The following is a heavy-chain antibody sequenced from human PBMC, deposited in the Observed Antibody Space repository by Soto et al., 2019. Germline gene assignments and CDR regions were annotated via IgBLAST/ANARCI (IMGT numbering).Heavy chain of an antibody. D-gene: IGHD6-6*01. CDR3: ARYSSSSGTFDY. V-gene: IGHV4-59*01. Sequence: PSETLSLTCTVSGGSISSYYWIWIRQPPGKGLEWIGYIYYSGSTNYNPSLKSRVTISVDTSKNQFSLKLSSVTAADTAVYYCARYSSSSGTFDYWGQGTLVTVSS. CDR2: IYYSGST. CDR1: GGSISSYY. J-gene: IGHJ4*02.